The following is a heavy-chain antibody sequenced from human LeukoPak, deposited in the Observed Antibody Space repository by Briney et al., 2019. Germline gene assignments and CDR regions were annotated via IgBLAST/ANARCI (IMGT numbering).Heavy chain of an antibody. Sequence: ASVKVSCKASGGTFSSYAISWVRQAPGQGLEWMGGIIPIFGTANYAQKFQGRVTITTDESTSTAYMELSSLRSEDTAVYYCASAGIVGAAVQAFDIWGQGTMVTVSS. CDR2: IIPIFGTA. D-gene: IGHD1-26*01. J-gene: IGHJ3*02. CDR3: ASAGIVGAAVQAFDI. V-gene: IGHV1-69*05. CDR1: GGTFSSYA.